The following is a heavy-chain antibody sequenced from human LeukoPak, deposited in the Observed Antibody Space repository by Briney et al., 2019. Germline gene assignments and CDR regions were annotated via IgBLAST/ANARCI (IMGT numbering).Heavy chain of an antibody. D-gene: IGHD2-21*02. CDR3: ARGQVVVVTATIFQH. CDR1: GGSISGSNW. J-gene: IGHJ1*01. V-gene: IGHV4-4*01. CDR2: FHHAGST. Sequence: SGTLSLTCGVSGGSISGSNWWSWVRQPPGKGLEWIGEFHHAGSTNYNPSLKSRVTISVDTSKNQFSLKLSSVTAADTAVYCCARGQVVVVTATIFQHWGQGTLVTVSS.